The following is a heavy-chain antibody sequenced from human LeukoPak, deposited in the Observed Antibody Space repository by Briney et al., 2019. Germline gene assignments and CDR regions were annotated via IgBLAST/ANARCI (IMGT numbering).Heavy chain of an antibody. J-gene: IGHJ6*02. CDR1: GDSVSSNSAA. D-gene: IGHD6-19*01. Sequence: SQTLSLTCAISGDSVSSNSAAWNWIRQSPSRGLEWLERTYYRSKWYNDYAVSVKSRITINPDTSKNQFSLQLNSVTPEDTAVYYCASSPSTVAGSNFFYGVDVWGQGTTVTVSS. V-gene: IGHV6-1*01. CDR2: TYYRSKWYN. CDR3: ASSPSTVAGSNFFYGVDV.